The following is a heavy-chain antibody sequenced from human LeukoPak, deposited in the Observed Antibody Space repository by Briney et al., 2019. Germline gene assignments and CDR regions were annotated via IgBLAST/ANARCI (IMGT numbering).Heavy chain of an antibody. CDR1: GFTFSSYV. Sequence: PGGSLRLSCAASGFTFSSYVMHWLRQPPDKGLEGVAIISYDGSNEYYADSVKGRFTISRDNSNTTLFLHLNSPRGEDTAVYYCTRTSGWYGLSWGQGTLVTVSS. V-gene: IGHV3-30*04. D-gene: IGHD6-19*01. J-gene: IGHJ1*01. CDR3: TRTSGWYGLS. CDR2: ISYDGSNE.